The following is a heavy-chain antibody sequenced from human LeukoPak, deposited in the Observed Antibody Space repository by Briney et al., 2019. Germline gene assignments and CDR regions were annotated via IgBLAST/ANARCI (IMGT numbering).Heavy chain of an antibody. D-gene: IGHD3-10*01. Sequence: SETLSLTCALYGGSFSSYSWSWTWIRQTPEKGLEWIGEIIEKGNANYNPSLKSRVTIDLDTSKNQFSLKLTSMTAADTAMYYCARGYYPPRWYFDLLVRGTLVTVSS. CDR3: ARGYYPPRWYFDL. CDR2: IIEKGNA. J-gene: IGHJ2*01. V-gene: IGHV4-34*01. CDR1: GGSFSSYS.